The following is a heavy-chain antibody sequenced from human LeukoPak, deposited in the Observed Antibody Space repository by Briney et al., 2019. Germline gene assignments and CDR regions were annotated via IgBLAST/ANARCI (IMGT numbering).Heavy chain of an antibody. Sequence: ASVKVSCKASGYTFSSYDINWARQATGQGLEWMGWMNPNSGSTGYAQKFQGRVTMTRNTSIGTAYMELSSLRSEDTAVYYCARGRRMVYAYDYWGQGTLVTVSS. D-gene: IGHD2-8*01. CDR3: ARGRRMVYAYDY. CDR2: MNPNSGST. J-gene: IGHJ4*02. CDR1: GYTFSSYD. V-gene: IGHV1-8*01.